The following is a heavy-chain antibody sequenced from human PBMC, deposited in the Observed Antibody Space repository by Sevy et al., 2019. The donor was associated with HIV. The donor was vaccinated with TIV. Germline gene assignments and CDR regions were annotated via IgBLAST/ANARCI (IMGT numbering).Heavy chain of an antibody. V-gene: IGHV3-23*01. CDR2: ISGSGGST. CDR3: AKDPTWIQGGDAFDI. CDR1: GFTFSSYA. Sequence: GGSLRLSCAASGFTFSSYAMSWVRQAPGKGLEWVSAISGSGGSTYYVDSVKGRFTISRDNSKNTLYLQMNSLRAEDTAVYYCAKDPTWIQGGDAFDIWGQGTMVTVSS. J-gene: IGHJ3*02. D-gene: IGHD5-18*01.